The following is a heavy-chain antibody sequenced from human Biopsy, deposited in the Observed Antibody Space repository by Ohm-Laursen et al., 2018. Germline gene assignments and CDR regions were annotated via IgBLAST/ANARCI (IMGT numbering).Heavy chain of an antibody. V-gene: IGHV3-53*01. CDR1: GFTVSSNY. J-gene: IGHJ3*02. CDR2: IYSGGNT. CDR3: ARPNLREWELHNAFDI. D-gene: IGHD1-26*01. Sequence: SLRLSCTASGFTVSSNYMNWVRQAPGKGLEWVSIIYSGGNTYYADSVKGRFTISRDNSKNTLFLQLSSLRAEDTAVYYCARPNLREWELHNAFDIWGQGTMVTVSS.